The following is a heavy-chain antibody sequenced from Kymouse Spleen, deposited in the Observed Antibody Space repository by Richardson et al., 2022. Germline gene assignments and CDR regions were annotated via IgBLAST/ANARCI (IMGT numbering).Heavy chain of an antibody. CDR1: GGSISSSNW. J-gene: IGHJ6*02. CDR3: ARAPYYDILTGYTLGDYYYGMDV. CDR2: IYHSGST. D-gene: IGHD3-9*01. V-gene: IGHV4-4*02. Sequence: QVQLQESGPGLVKPSGTLSLTCAVSGGSISSSNWWSWVRQPPGKGLEWIGEIYHSGSTNYNPSLKSRVTISVDKSKNQFSLKLSSVTAADTAVYYCARAPYYDILTGYTLGDYYYGMDVWGQGTTVTVSS.